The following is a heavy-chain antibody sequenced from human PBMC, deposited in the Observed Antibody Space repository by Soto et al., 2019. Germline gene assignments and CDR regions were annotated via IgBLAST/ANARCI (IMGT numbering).Heavy chain of an antibody. D-gene: IGHD1-20*01. Sequence: SETLSLTCTVSGGSISSGNYYWSWIRQPPGKGLEWIGFISYSGSTYYSASLQSRITISVDTSKNQFSLKLSSVTAADTAVYYCARAKITPGYYYSGMDVWGQGTTVTVSS. J-gene: IGHJ6*02. CDR2: ISYSGST. V-gene: IGHV4-30-4*01. CDR3: ARAKITPGYYYSGMDV. CDR1: GGSISSGNYY.